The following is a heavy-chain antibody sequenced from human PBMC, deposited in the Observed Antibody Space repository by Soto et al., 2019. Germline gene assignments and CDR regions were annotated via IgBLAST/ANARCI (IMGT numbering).Heavy chain of an antibody. CDR2: IIPILGIA. D-gene: IGHD2-15*01. CDR1: GGTFSSYT. V-gene: IGHV1-69*02. J-gene: IGHJ6*02. Sequence: GASVKVSCKASGGTFSSYTISWVRQAPGQGLEWMGRIIPILGIANYAQKFQGRVTITADKSTSTAYMELSRLRSEDTAVYYCASGAVVVVAATGTLYGMDVWGQGTTVTVSS. CDR3: ASGAVVVVAATGTLYGMDV.